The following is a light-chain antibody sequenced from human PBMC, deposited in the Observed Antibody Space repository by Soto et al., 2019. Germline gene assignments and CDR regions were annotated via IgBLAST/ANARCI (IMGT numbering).Light chain of an antibody. CDR3: QQSYSTPWT. V-gene: IGKV1-39*01. J-gene: IGKJ1*01. CDR1: QSISSY. CDR2: AAS. Sequence: DIQMTQSPSSLSASVGDRVTITCRASQSISSYLNWYQQKPGKAPKLLIYAASSLQSGVPSRFSGSGSGTDFTLTISILQPEDFATYYCQQSYSTPWTFGQGTNVEIK.